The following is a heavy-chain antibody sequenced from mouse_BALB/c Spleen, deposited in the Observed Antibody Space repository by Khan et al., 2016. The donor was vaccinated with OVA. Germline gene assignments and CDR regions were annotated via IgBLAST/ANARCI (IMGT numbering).Heavy chain of an antibody. Sequence: EVELVESGVDLVKPGGSLKVSCAASGFTFSNYAMSWVRQTPEKRLEWVASISTGDTTYYPDSVKGRFTISRDNARNILYLQMSSLRSDDTAMYYCARDYWFVYWGQGTLVTVSA. J-gene: IGHJ3*01. V-gene: IGHV5-6-5*01. CDR1: GFTFSNYA. CDR3: ARDYWFVY. CDR2: ISTGDTT.